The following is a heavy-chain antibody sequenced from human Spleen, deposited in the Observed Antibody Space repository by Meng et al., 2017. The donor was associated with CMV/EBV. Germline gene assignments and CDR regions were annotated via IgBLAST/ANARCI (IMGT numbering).Heavy chain of an antibody. Sequence: GGSLRLSCAASGFTFSSYSMNWVRQAPGKGLEWVSSISSSSSYIYYADSVKGRFTISRDNAKNSLYLQMNSLRAEDTAVYYCARDAPDIVVAWGGMDVWGQGTTVTVSS. V-gene: IGHV3-21*01. CDR1: GFTFSSYS. CDR2: ISSSSSYI. CDR3: ARDAPDIVVAWGGMDV. D-gene: IGHD2-2*01. J-gene: IGHJ6*02.